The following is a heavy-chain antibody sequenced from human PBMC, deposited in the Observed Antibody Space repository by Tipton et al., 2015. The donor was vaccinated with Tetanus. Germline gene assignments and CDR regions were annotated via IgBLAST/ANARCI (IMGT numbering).Heavy chain of an antibody. CDR3: AREADCSGGSCFSGDFGN. CDR1: GFIFSSYC. CDR2: SWYDGTEK. V-gene: IGHV3-33*01. D-gene: IGHD2-15*01. Sequence: SLRLSCAASGFIFSSYCIHWVRQAPGKGLEWVAGSWYDGTEKYYADSVNGRFTISRDNSKNTLYLQMNSLRAEDTDVYYCAREADCSGGSCFSGDFGNRGQGTQVTVSS. J-gene: IGHJ4*02.